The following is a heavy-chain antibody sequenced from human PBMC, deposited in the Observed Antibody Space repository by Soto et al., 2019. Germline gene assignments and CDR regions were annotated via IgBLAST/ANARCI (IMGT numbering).Heavy chain of an antibody. CDR1: GSSFTRCE. CDR3: TGRRSTRAGLDF. Sequence: ASVKVSCKACGSSFTRCEVYWVRQVAGQWLEWMGYMNPRSGNTGYEQKFQGRGTMTRDTSITKAYMELSSLKSEETAFFYCTGRRSTRAGLDFWGQGTPVTVSS. V-gene: IGHV1-8*01. CDR2: MNPRSGNT. J-gene: IGHJ4*01.